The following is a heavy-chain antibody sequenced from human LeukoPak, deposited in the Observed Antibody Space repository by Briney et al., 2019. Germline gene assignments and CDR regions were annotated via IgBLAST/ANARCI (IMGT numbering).Heavy chain of an antibody. CDR1: GLSLRTSGVG. V-gene: IGHV2-5*01. CDR3: AHYGDYRFLYYFDY. CDR2: IYWNDNK. J-gene: IGHJ4*02. D-gene: IGHD4-17*01. Sequence: SGPTLVNPTQTLTLTCTFSGLSLRTSGVGVGWIRQPPGRALEWLALIYWNDNKLYSPSLKSRLTIPKDTSNNQVVLTMTNMDPVDTATYYCAHYGDYRFLYYFDYWGQGTLVTVSP.